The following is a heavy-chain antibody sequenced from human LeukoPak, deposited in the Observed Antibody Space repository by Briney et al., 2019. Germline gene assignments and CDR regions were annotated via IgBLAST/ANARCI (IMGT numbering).Heavy chain of an antibody. Sequence: GGSLRLSCAASGFIFGSYSMIWVRQAPGKGLEWVAVISYDGTNKYYADSVEGRFAISRDNSKNTLYLQMNSLRAEDTAVYYCAKEGSGWYGLLDNWGQGTLVTVSS. CDR1: GFIFGSYS. CDR2: ISYDGTNK. CDR3: AKEGSGWYGLLDN. V-gene: IGHV3-30*18. J-gene: IGHJ4*02. D-gene: IGHD6-19*01.